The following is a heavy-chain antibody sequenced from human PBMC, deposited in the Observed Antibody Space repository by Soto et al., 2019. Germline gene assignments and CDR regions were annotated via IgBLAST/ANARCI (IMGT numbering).Heavy chain of an antibody. CDR2: IYWHDDK. J-gene: IGHJ4*02. Sequence: QITLKESGPTLVKPTQTLMLTCSFSGFSLNTIGVGVGWIRQAPGKGLEWLANIYWHDDKRYNPSLEGRLTITKDTSKNPVVLTMTNMDPVDTATYYCGRAYNWKYMWGQGILVTVSS. CDR3: GRAYNWKYM. CDR1: GFSLNTIGVG. D-gene: IGHD1-7*01. V-gene: IGHV2-5*01.